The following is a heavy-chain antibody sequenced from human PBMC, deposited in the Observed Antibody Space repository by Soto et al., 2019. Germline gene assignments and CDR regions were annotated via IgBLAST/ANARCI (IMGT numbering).Heavy chain of an antibody. V-gene: IGHV3-73*01. Sequence: PGGSLRLSCAASGFTFSGSAMHWVRQASGKGLEWVGRIRSKANSYATAYAASVKGRFTISRDDSKNTAYLQMNSLKTEDTAVYYCTRHSNPRKGTFGGVIVENPDYYYYYMDVWGKGTTVTVSS. CDR3: TRHSNPRKGTFGGVIVENPDYYYYYMDV. J-gene: IGHJ6*03. CDR1: GFTFSGSA. D-gene: IGHD3-16*02. CDR2: IRSKANSYAT.